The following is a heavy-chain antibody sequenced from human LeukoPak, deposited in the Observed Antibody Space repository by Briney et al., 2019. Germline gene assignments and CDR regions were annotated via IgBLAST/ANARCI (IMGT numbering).Heavy chain of an antibody. V-gene: IGHV1-69*04. CDR1: GGTFSSYA. D-gene: IGHD3-3*01. CDR2: IIPILGIA. Sequence: SVKVSCKASGGTFSSYAISWVRQAPEQGLEWMGRIIPILGIANYAQKFQGRVTITADKSTSTAYMELSSLRSEDTAVYYCASEGFNPPKYYYYGMDVWGQGTTVTVSS. J-gene: IGHJ6*02. CDR3: ASEGFNPPKYYYYGMDV.